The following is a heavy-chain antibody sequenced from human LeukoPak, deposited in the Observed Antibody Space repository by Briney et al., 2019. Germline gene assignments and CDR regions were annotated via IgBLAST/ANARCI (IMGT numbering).Heavy chain of an antibody. CDR1: GGTFSSYA. CDR3: AREEAYDAFDI. Sequence: ASVKVSCTASGGTFSSYAISWVRQAPGQGLEWMGGIIPIFGTANYAQKFQGRVTITADESTSTAYMELSGLRSEDTAVYYCAREEAYDAFDIWGQGTMVTVSS. J-gene: IGHJ3*02. V-gene: IGHV1-69*13. CDR2: IIPIFGTA.